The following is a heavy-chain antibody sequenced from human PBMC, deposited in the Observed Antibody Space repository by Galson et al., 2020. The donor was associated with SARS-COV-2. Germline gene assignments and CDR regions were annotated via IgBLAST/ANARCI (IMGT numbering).Heavy chain of an antibody. V-gene: IGHV1-24*01. Sequence: ASVKVSCKVSGYTLTELSMNWVRQAPGKGLEWMGGFDPEDGETIYAQKFQGRVTMTEDTSTDTAYMELSSLRSEDTAVYYCATTSPYCSGGSCYPWGGFVPWGQGTLVTVSS. J-gene: IGHJ5*02. D-gene: IGHD2-15*01. CDR3: ATTSPYCSGGSCYPWGGFVP. CDR1: GYTLTELS. CDR2: FDPEDGET.